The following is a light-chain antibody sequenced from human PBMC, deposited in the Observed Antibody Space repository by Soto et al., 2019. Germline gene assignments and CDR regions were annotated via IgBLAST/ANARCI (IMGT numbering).Light chain of an antibody. CDR3: AAWDDSLSAWV. Sequence: QSVLTQPPSASGTPGQRVTISCSGGSYNVGKNLVYWYQQRPGTAPKLIIFKSNQRPSGGPDRFSGSNSVSSASLAISGLRSEDEADYFCAAWDDSLSAWVFGGGTKLTVL. J-gene: IGLJ3*02. V-gene: IGLV1-47*01. CDR1: SYNVGKNL. CDR2: KSN.